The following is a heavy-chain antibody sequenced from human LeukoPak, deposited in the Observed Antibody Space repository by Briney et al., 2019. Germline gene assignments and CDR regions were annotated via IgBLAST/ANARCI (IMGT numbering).Heavy chain of an antibody. Sequence: SETLSLTCTVSGGSISSYYWSWIRQPPGKGLEWIGYIYYSGSTNYNPSLKSRVTISVDTSKNQFSLKLSSVTAADTAVYYCAREMYSSGWYGHDAFDIWGQGTMVTVSS. D-gene: IGHD6-19*01. CDR3: AREMYSSGWYGHDAFDI. J-gene: IGHJ3*02. V-gene: IGHV4-59*01. CDR2: IYYSGST. CDR1: GGSISSYY.